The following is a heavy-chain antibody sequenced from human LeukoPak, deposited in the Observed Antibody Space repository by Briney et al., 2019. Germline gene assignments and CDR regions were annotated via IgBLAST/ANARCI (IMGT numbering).Heavy chain of an antibody. V-gene: IGHV4-34*01. CDR3: ARIVATITSDAFDI. Sequence: NPSETLSLTCAVYGGSFSGYYWSWIRQPPGKGLEWIGEINHSGSTNYNPSLKSRVTISVDTSKNQFSLKLSSVTAADTAVYYCARIVATITSDAFDIWGQGTMVTVSS. CDR1: GGSFSGYY. CDR2: INHSGST. J-gene: IGHJ3*02. D-gene: IGHD5-12*01.